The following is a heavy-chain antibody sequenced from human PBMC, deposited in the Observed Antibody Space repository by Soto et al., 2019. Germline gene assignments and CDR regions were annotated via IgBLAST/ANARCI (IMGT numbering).Heavy chain of an antibody. CDR2: IIAGNGNT. CDR3: ARTFQYCSGGSCYYAMDV. CDR1: GYTFTSSA. J-gene: IGHJ6*02. Sequence: ASVKVSCKASGYTFTSSAMHWVRQAPGQRLEWMGWIIAGNGNTKYSQKFQGRVTITRDTSASTAYVELSSLRSEDTAVYYCARTFQYCSGGSCYYAMDVWGQGTTVTVSS. V-gene: IGHV1-3*01. D-gene: IGHD2-15*01.